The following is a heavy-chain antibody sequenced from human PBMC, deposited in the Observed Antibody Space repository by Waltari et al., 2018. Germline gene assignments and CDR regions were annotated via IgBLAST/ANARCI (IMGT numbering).Heavy chain of an antibody. V-gene: IGHV4-59*01. D-gene: IGHD6-13*01. CDR3: ARADGSSWYNWFDP. J-gene: IGHJ5*02. Sequence: QVQLQESGPGLVQPSETLSLTCTVSGGSISSYYWSWLRRPPGKGLEWIGYIYYSGSTNYNPSLKSRVTISVDTSKNQFSLKLSSVTAADTAVYYCARADGSSWYNWFDPWGQGTLVTVSS. CDR2: IYYSGST. CDR1: GGSISSYY.